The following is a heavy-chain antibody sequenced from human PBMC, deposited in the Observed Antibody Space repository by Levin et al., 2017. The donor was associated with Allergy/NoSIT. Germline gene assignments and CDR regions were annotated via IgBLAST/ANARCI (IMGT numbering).Heavy chain of an antibody. CDR2: IYTSGST. CDR3: ARKRQAPYCSGGSCYSGWFDP. CDR1: GGSISSGSYY. J-gene: IGHJ5*02. Sequence: NPSETLSLTCTVSGGSISSGSYYWSWIRQPAGKGLEWIGRIYTSGSTNYNPSLKSRVTISVDTSKNQFSLKLSSVTAADTAVYYCARKRQAPYCSGGSCYSGWFDPWGQGTLVTVSS. D-gene: IGHD2-15*01. V-gene: IGHV4-61*02.